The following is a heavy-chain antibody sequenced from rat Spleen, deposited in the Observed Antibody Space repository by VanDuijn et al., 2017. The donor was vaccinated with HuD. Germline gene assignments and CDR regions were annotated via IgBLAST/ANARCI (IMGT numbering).Heavy chain of an antibody. CDR1: GITFTNYA. CDR2: INTSGGST. D-gene: IGHD4-6*01. J-gene: IGHJ3*01. V-gene: IGHV5-25*01. Sequence: EGELVESGGGLVQPGRSLKLSCAASGITFTNYAMAWVRQAPTKGLEWVPSINTSGGSTYYRDSVKGRFTVSRDNAKSTLYLQMDSLRSEDTATYYCARQGNWARWFPYWGQGTLVTVSS. CDR3: ARQGNWARWFPY.